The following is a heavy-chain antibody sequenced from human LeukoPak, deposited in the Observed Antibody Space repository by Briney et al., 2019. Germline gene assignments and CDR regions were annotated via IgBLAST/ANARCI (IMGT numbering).Heavy chain of an antibody. CDR3: ARDVGYCSSTSCSLGWFDP. Sequence: SETLSLTCTVSGGSISSSSYYWSWIRQPPGKGLEWIGYIYYSGSTNYNPSLKSRVTISVDTSKNQFSLKLSSVTAADTAVYYCARDVGYCSSTSCSLGWFDPWGQGTLVTVSS. CDR1: GGSISSSSYY. CDR2: IYYSGST. V-gene: IGHV4-61*01. J-gene: IGHJ5*02. D-gene: IGHD2-2*03.